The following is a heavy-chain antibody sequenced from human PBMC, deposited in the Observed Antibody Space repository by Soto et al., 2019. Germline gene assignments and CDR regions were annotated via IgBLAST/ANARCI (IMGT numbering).Heavy chain of an antibody. D-gene: IGHD5-12*01. V-gene: IGHV1-69*13. CDR2: IIPIFGTA. Sequence: ASVKVSCKASGGTFSSYAISWVRQAPGQGLEWMGGIIPIFGTANYAQKFQGRVTITADESTSTAYMELSSLRSEDTAVYYCAVGPIGIVATYYWAQGTLVTVSS. J-gene: IGHJ4*02. CDR3: AVGPIGIVATYY. CDR1: GGTFSSYA.